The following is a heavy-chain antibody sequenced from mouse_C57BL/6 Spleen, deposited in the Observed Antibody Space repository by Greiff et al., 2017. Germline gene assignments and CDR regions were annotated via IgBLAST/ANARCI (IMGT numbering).Heavy chain of an antibody. J-gene: IGHJ4*01. CDR1: GFSFNTYA. V-gene: IGHV10-1*01. CDR3: EGYNYAMDY. CDR2: IRSKSNNYAT. Sequence: DVMLVESGGGLVQPKGSLKLSCAASGFSFNTYAMNWVRQAPGKGLEWVARIRSKSNNYATYYADSVKDRFTISRDDSESMLYLQMNNLKTEDTAMYYCEGYNYAMDYWGQGTSVTVSS. D-gene: IGHD3-1*01.